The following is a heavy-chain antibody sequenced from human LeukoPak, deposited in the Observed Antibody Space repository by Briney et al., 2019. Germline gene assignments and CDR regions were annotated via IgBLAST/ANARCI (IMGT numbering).Heavy chain of an antibody. CDR1: GGSFSGYY. CDR2: INHSGST. V-gene: IGHV4-34*01. J-gene: IGHJ5*02. Sequence: SETLSLTCAVYGGSFSGYYWSWIRQPPGKGLEWIGEINHSGSTNYNPSLKSRVTISVDTSKNQFSLKLSPVTAADTAVYYCAREGRGERNWFDPWGQGTLVTVSS. D-gene: IGHD3-10*01. CDR3: AREGRGERNWFDP.